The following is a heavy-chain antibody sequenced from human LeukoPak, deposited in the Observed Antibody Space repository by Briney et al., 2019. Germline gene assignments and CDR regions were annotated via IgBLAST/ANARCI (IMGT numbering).Heavy chain of an antibody. D-gene: IGHD2-21*02. Sequence: SETLSLTCTVSGGSISSTYDHWDWIRQPPGKGLEWMGSIRYSGTTYNNPSLKGRVTIFVDTSNNQFSLRLRSVTAADTAVYYCARRLHYFDYWGRGSLVTVSS. CDR2: IRYSGTT. J-gene: IGHJ4*02. CDR3: ARRLHYFDY. V-gene: IGHV4-39*01. CDR1: GGSISSTYDH.